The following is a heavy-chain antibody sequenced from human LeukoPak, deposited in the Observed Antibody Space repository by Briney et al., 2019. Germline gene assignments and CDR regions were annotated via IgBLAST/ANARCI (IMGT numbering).Heavy chain of an antibody. CDR1: GFTFSSYG. CDR2: IRYDGRNK. Sequence: GGSLRLSCAASGFTFSSYGMHWVRQAPGKGLEWVAFIRYDGRNKYYADSVKGRFTISRDNSKNTLYLQMNSLRAEDTAVYYCAKDRPLAPYSSGWYGGYYFDYWGQGTLVTVSS. V-gene: IGHV3-30*02. D-gene: IGHD6-19*01. J-gene: IGHJ4*02. CDR3: AKDRPLAPYSSGWYGGYYFDY.